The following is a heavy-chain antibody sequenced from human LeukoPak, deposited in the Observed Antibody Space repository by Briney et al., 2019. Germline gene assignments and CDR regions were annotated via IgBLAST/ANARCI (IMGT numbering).Heavy chain of an antibody. D-gene: IGHD3-9*01. J-gene: IGHJ4*02. CDR1: GVSISSSNSY. Sequence: PSETLSLTCTVSGVSISSSNSYWGWIRQPPGKGLEWIGSIYYSGNTYYNASLKSQVSISIDTSKNQFSLRLTSVTAADTAVYYCARRHDILTGYLFDYWGQGTLVTVSS. V-gene: IGHV4-39*01. CDR2: IYYSGNT. CDR3: ARRHDILTGYLFDY.